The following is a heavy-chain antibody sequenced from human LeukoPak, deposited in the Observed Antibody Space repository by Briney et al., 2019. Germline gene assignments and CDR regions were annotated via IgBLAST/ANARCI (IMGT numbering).Heavy chain of an antibody. D-gene: IGHD6-19*01. Sequence: SQTLSLTCALSGDSVSSINGAWNWIRQSPSRGLEWLGRTYYRSKWYNDYVESMKGRITISPDTSKNQFSLHLDSVTPEDTAVYYCARDLGNTGWYTFDYWGQGTQVTVSS. J-gene: IGHJ4*02. CDR3: ARDLGNTGWYTFDY. CDR2: TYYRSKWYN. V-gene: IGHV6-1*01. CDR1: GDSVSSINGA.